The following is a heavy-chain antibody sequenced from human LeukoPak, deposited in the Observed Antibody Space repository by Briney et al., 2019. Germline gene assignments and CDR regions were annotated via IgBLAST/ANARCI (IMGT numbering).Heavy chain of an antibody. Sequence: PGGSLRLSCAASGFTFSGYSMNWVRQAPGKGLEWVSSISSSSSYIYYADSVKGRFTISRDYAKNLLYLQMNSLRIEDTAVYYCARDHGIPGSGSYRFDYWGHGTLVTVSS. CDR3: ARDHGIPGSGSYRFDY. D-gene: IGHD3-10*01. V-gene: IGHV3-21*06. CDR1: GFTFSGYS. CDR2: ISSSSSYI. J-gene: IGHJ4*01.